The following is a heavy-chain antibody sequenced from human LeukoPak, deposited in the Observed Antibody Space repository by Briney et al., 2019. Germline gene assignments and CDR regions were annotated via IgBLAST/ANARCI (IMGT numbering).Heavy chain of an antibody. D-gene: IGHD6-19*01. J-gene: IGHJ4*02. CDR3: AKSAGYRSGWYAY. CDR1: GFTFSSYA. CDR2: IRYDGSNK. V-gene: IGHV3-30*02. Sequence: GGSLRLSCAASGFTFSSYAMSWVRQAPGKGLEWVAFIRYDGSNKYYADSVKGRFTISRDNSKNTLYLQMNSLRAEDTAVYYCAKSAGYRSGWYAYWGQGTLVTVSS.